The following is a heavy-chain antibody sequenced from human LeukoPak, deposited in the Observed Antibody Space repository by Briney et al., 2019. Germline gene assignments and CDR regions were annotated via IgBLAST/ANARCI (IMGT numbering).Heavy chain of an antibody. CDR2: IGSGSGYI. CDR3: ARDPGHYGFDF. V-gene: IGHV3-21*01. J-gene: IGHJ3*01. D-gene: IGHD3-10*01. CDR1: GFSFSTYR. Sequence: PGGSLRLSCAASGFSFSTYRMNWIRQAPGKGLEWVSSIGSGSGYIYYADSVKGRFTISRDNAKNSLYLQMNSLRVEDTAVYYCARDPGHYGFDFWGQGTMVTVSS.